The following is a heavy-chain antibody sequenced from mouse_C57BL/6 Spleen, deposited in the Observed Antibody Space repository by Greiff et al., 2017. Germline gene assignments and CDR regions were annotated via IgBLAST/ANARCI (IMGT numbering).Heavy chain of an antibody. Sequence: EVKVEESGPGLVKPSQSLSLTCSVTGYSITSGYYWNWIRQFPGNKLEWMGYISYDGSNNYNPSLKNRISITRDPSKNQFFLKLNSVTTEDTATYYCARGGGYYDYLAWFAYWGQGTLVTVSA. D-gene: IGHD2-4*01. J-gene: IGHJ3*01. CDR2: ISYDGSN. CDR1: GYSITSGYY. V-gene: IGHV3-6*01. CDR3: ARGGGYYDYLAWFAY.